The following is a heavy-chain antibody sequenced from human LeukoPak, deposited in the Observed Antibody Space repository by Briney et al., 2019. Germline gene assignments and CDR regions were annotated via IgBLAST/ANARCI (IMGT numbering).Heavy chain of an antibody. CDR3: ARDCSGGSCSTLYYYGMGV. Sequence: SETLSLTCAVYGGSFSGYYWSWIRQPPGKGLEWIGEINHSGSTNYNPSLKSRVTISVDTSKNQFSLKLSSVTAADTAVYYCARDCSGGSCSTLYYYGMGVWGQGTTVTVSS. D-gene: IGHD2-15*01. CDR1: GGSFSGYY. CDR2: INHSGST. V-gene: IGHV4-34*01. J-gene: IGHJ6*02.